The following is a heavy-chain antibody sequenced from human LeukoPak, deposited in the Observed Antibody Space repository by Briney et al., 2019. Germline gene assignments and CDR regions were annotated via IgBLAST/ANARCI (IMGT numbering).Heavy chain of an antibody. D-gene: IGHD2-2*01. CDR1: GFTFSSYA. V-gene: IGHV3-30-3*01. Sequence: GGSLRLSCAASGFTFSSYAMHWVRQAPGKGLEWVAVISYDGSNKHYADSVKGRFIISRDNSKNTLYLQMNSLRAEDTAVYYCARGQQGYCRTTSCYSFIDSWGQGTLVTVSS. CDR3: ARGQQGYCRTTSCYSFIDS. J-gene: IGHJ4*02. CDR2: ISYDGSNK.